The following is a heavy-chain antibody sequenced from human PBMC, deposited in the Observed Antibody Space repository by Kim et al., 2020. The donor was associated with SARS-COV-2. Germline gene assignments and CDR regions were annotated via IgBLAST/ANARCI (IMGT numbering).Heavy chain of an antibody. Sequence: GGSLRLSCTASGFTFGDSAMSWFRQAPGKGLEWVGFIRSKGYGGTTEYAASVRGRFTITRDDSKSIAYLQMNSLTAEDTAVYYCSRVRIAAAGLADHWGQGALVTVSS. J-gene: IGHJ4*02. CDR3: SRVRIAAAGLADH. CDR2: IRSKGYGGTT. V-gene: IGHV3-49*03. CDR1: GFTFGDSA. D-gene: IGHD6-13*01.